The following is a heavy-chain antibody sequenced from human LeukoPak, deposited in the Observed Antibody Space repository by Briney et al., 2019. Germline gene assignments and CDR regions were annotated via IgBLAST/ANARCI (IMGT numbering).Heavy chain of an antibody. D-gene: IGHD2-2*01. CDR2: IIPIFGTA. CDR3: ARDLGYCSSTSCSDY. CDR1: GGTFSSYA. V-gene: IGHV1-69*05. J-gene: IGHJ4*02. Sequence: ASVKVSCKASGGTFSSYAISWVRQAPGQGLEWMGGIIPIFGTANYAQKLHGRVTITTDESTSTAYMELSSLRSEDTAVYYCARDLGYCSSTSCSDYWGPGTLVTVSS.